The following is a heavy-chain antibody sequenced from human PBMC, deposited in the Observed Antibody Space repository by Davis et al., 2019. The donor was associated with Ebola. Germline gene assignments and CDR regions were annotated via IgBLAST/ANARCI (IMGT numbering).Heavy chain of an antibody. V-gene: IGHV1-8*01. CDR3: ARGDYGGNSPLYYYYGMDV. CDR1: GNTISTYT. J-gene: IGHJ6*04. D-gene: IGHD4-23*01. Sequence: ASVKVSCKASGNTISTYTIDWVRQATGQGLEWMGWMNPNSGNTGYAQKFQGRVTMTRNTSISTAYMELSSLRSEDTAVYYCARGDYGGNSPLYYYYGMDVWGKGTTVTVSS. CDR2: MNPNSGNT.